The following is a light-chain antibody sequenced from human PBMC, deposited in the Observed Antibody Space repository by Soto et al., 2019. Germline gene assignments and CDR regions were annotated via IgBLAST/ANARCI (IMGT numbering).Light chain of an antibody. CDR3: QQYNNWPPLT. CDR2: GAS. CDR1: RSVSSN. Sequence: EIVMTQSPATLSVSPGERVTLSCRASRSVSSNLAWYQQKPGQTPRLLIYGASTRATGIPARFSGSGSETEFTLTISSLQSEDFAVYYCQQYNNWPPLTFGGGTKVEIK. J-gene: IGKJ4*01. V-gene: IGKV3-15*01.